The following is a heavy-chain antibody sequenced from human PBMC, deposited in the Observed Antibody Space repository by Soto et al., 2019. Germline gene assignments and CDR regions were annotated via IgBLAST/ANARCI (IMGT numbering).Heavy chain of an antibody. V-gene: IGHV1-18*01. CDR2: VSAHNGNT. Sequence: QVHLVQSGAEVKKPGASVKVSCKGSGYAFTTYGITWVRQAPGQGLEWMGWVSAHNGNTNNAQKLHGRVTVTRDTSTSTAYMELRSLRSDDTAVYYCARGRYGDYWGQGALVTVSS. CDR1: GYAFTTYG. D-gene: IGHD1-1*01. CDR3: ARGRYGDY. J-gene: IGHJ4*02.